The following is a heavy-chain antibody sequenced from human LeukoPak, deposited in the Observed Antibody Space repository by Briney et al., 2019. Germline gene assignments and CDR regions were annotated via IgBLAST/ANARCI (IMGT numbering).Heavy chain of an antibody. J-gene: IGHJ4*02. CDR3: ARGFVRDY. Sequence: PGESLQISCKGFGSNFPNNWIAWVRQVPGKGLEWMGIIYPGDSDTRYSPSFQGQVSILADKSINTAYLQWSSLKASGSAMYYCARGFVRDYWGQGTLVTVSS. D-gene: IGHD3-16*01. V-gene: IGHV5-51*01. CDR2: IYPGDSDT. CDR1: GSNFPNNW.